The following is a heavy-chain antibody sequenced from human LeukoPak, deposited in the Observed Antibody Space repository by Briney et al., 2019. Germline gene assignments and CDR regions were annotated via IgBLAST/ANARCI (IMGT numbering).Heavy chain of an antibody. CDR2: IYTSGST. V-gene: IGHV4-4*07. J-gene: IGHJ5*02. D-gene: IGHD3-9*01. Sequence: SETLSLTCTVSGGSISSYHWSRIRQPAGKGLEWIGRIYTSGSTNYNPSLKSRVTMSVDTSKNQFSLKLSSVTAADTAVYYCARDHDALLTGYYSWFDPWGQGTLVTVSS. CDR1: GGSISSYH. CDR3: ARDHDALLTGYYSWFDP.